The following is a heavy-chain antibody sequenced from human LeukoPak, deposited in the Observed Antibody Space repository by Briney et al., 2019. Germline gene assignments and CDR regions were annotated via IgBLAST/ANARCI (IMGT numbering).Heavy chain of an antibody. J-gene: IGHJ4*02. D-gene: IGHD1-26*01. Sequence: ASVKVSCKASGGTFSSYAISWVRQAPGQGLEWMGGIILIFGTANYAQKFQGRVTITADKSTSTAYMELSSLRSEDTAVYYCARDGSIVGATVVLYYWGQGTLVTVSS. V-gene: IGHV1-69*06. CDR2: IILIFGTA. CDR1: GGTFSSYA. CDR3: ARDGSIVGATVVLYY.